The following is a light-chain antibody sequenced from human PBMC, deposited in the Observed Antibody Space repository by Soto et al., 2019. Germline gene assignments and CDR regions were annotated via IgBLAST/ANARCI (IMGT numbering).Light chain of an antibody. V-gene: IGLV2-14*01. Sequence: QSVLTHPGSVSWSPGQAITISCNGTSSDVGGHDYVSWYQQHPGKAPKLTIFEVSNRPSGVSNRFSGSKSGNTASLTISGLQAEDEADYYCSSYTDSNSFYVFGSGTKVTVL. CDR3: SSYTDSNSFYV. CDR1: SSDVGGHDY. CDR2: EVS. J-gene: IGLJ1*01.